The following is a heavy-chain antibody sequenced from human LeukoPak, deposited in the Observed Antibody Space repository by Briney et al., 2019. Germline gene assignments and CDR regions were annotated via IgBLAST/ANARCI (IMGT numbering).Heavy chain of an antibody. CDR3: ARQRLRDYRLVDY. Sequence: SETLSLTCTVSGGSINNYYWSWIRQPPGKGLEWIGSIYYSGSTYYNPSLKSRVTISVDTSKNQFSLKLSSVTAADTAVYYCARQRLRDYRLVDYWGQGTLVTVSS. CDR1: GGSINNYY. V-gene: IGHV4-59*05. D-gene: IGHD3-16*01. J-gene: IGHJ4*02. CDR2: IYYSGST.